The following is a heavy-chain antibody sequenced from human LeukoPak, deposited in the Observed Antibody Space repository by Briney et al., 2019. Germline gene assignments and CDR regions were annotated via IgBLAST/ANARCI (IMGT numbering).Heavy chain of an antibody. Sequence: GGCLRLSCAASGFTVSSYAMSWGRQAPGEGLEWVSAISGSGGSTYYADSVKGRFTISRDNSKNTLYLQMNSLRAEDTAVYYCAKGIMVRGVIGAFDIWGQGTMVTVSS. J-gene: IGHJ3*02. D-gene: IGHD3-10*01. CDR1: GFTVSSYA. CDR2: ISGSGGST. V-gene: IGHV3-23*01. CDR3: AKGIMVRGVIGAFDI.